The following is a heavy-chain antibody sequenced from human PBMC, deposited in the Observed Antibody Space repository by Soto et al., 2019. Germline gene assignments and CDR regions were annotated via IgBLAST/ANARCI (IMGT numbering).Heavy chain of an antibody. CDR3: ARGGVKTYYYGSGSYNWFDP. V-gene: IGHV1-18*01. D-gene: IGHD3-10*01. CDR1: GYTFTSYG. CDR2: ISAYNGNT. J-gene: IGHJ5*02. Sequence: ASVKFSCKASGYTFTSYGISWVRQDPGQGLEWMGWISAYNGNTNYAQKLQGRVTMTTDTSTSTAYMELRSLRSDDTAVYYCARGGVKTYYYGSGSYNWFDPWGQGTLVTVSS.